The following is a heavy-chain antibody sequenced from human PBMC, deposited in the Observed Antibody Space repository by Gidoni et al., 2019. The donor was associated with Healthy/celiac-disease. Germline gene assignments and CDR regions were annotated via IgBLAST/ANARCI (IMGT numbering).Heavy chain of an antibody. J-gene: IGHJ4*02. Sequence: EVQLLESGGGLVQPGGSLRLSCAASGFTFRSYAMRWVRQAPGKGLEWVSAVSGSGGSTYYADSVKGRFTISRDNSKNTLYLQMNSLRAEDTAVYYCAKDKVRNYYDSSGSVAFYFDYWGQGTLVTVSS. CDR2: VSGSGGST. D-gene: IGHD3-22*01. V-gene: IGHV3-23*01. CDR1: GFTFRSYA. CDR3: AKDKVRNYYDSSGSVAFYFDY.